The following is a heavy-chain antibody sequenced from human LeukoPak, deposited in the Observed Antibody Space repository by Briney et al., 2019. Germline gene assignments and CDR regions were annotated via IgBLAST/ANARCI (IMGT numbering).Heavy chain of an antibody. Sequence: ASVKVSCKASGYTFTTYGITWIRQAPGQGLEWLGWISPYNGATEYAQNLQDRVSMTTDTSTNTAYIEVRSLKSDDTAVYYCARDSDWNVYYWGQGTLVTVSS. CDR1: GYTFTTYG. V-gene: IGHV1-18*01. D-gene: IGHD1-1*01. J-gene: IGHJ4*02. CDR2: ISPYNGAT. CDR3: ARDSDWNVYY.